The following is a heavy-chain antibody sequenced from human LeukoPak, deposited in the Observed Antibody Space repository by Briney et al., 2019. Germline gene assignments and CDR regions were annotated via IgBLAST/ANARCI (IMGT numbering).Heavy chain of an antibody. J-gene: IGHJ5*02. V-gene: IGHV4-34*01. CDR2: INHSGST. CDR3: ARRVVVVAARDGWFDP. Sequence: SETLSLTCAVYGGSVSGYYWSWIRQPPGKGLEWIGEINHSGSTNYNPSLKSRVTISVDTSKNHFSLKLSSVTAADTAVYYCARRVVVVAARDGWFDPWGQGTLVTVSS. D-gene: IGHD2-15*01. CDR1: GGSVSGYY.